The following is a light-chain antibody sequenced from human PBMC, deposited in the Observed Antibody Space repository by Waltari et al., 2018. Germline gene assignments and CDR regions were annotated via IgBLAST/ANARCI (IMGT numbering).Light chain of an antibody. Sequence: DIQMTQSPSSLSASVGERVTITCQASQDISNFLNWYQQKPGKAPKLLIYDASNLETGVPSRFSGSESGTDFTFSISSLQPEDIATYYCQQSDTFGQGTRLEIK. J-gene: IGKJ2*01. CDR2: DAS. CDR1: QDISNF. V-gene: IGKV1-33*01. CDR3: QQSDT.